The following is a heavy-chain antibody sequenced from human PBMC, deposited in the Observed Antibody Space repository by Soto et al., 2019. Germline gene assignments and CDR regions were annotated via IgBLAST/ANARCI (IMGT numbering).Heavy chain of an antibody. J-gene: IGHJ6*03. V-gene: IGHV3-33*01. CDR1: GFTFSSYG. CDR3: ARDPDSGYDYYYYMDV. Sequence: QVQLVESGGGVVQPGRSLRLSCAASGFTFSSYGMHWVRQAPGKGLEWVAVIWYDGSKKYNADSVKGRFTISRDNSKNTLYLQMNSLRAEDTAVYYCARDPDSGYDYYYYMDVWGKGNTVTVSS. CDR2: IWYDGSKK. D-gene: IGHD5-12*01.